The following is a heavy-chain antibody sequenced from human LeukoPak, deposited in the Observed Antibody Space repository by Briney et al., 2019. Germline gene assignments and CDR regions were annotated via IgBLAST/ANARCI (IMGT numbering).Heavy chain of an antibody. J-gene: IGHJ4*02. CDR3: ARIIYSSSTIDY. CDR1: GGSISGYY. V-gene: IGHV4-59*12. Sequence: PSETLSLTCAVSGGSISGYYWSWSRQPPGRGVEWIANLSHTRGAWYKSSLKSRVTMSVGMSKNQFSLKLSSVTASDTAVYYCARIIYSSSTIDYWGQGTLVTVSS. D-gene: IGHD6-13*01. CDR2: LSHTRGA.